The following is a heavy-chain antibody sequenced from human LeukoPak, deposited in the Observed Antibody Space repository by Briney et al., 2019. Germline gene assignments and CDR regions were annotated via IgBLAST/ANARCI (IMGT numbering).Heavy chain of an antibody. CDR1: GFTFSSYS. CDR3: ARVHPHFAFDI. CDR2: ISSSSSYI. V-gene: IGHV3-21*01. J-gene: IGHJ3*02. Sequence: GGSLRLSCAASGFTFSSYSMNWVRQAPGKGLEWVSSISSSSSYIYYADSVKGRFTISRDNAKNQLYLQMNSLRAEYTAVYYCARVHPHFAFDIWGQGTMVTVSS.